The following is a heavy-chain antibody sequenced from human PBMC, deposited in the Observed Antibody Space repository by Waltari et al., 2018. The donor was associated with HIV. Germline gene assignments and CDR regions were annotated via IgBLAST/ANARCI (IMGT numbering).Heavy chain of an antibody. CDR1: GGSISSSSYY. Sequence: QLQLQESGPGLVKPSETLSLTCTVSGGSISSSSYYWGWIRQPPGKGLEWIGSIYYSGSTYYNPSLKSRVTISVDTSKNQFSLKLSSVTAADTAVYYCAAPYCSSTSCYRHAYYGMDVWGQGTTVTVSS. V-gene: IGHV4-39*01. J-gene: IGHJ6*02. CDR2: IYYSGST. CDR3: AAPYCSSTSCYRHAYYGMDV. D-gene: IGHD2-2*01.